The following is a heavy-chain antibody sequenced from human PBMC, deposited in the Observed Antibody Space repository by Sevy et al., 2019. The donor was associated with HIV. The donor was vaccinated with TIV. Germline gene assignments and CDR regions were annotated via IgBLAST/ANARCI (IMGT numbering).Heavy chain of an antibody. CDR3: AKDLYDSSGYHDFYYYYGMDV. V-gene: IGHV3-30*18. D-gene: IGHD3-22*01. CDR2: ISYDGSNK. J-gene: IGHJ6*02. Sequence: GGSLRLSCAASGFTFSSYGMHWVRQAPGKGLEWVAVISYDGSNKYYADSVKGRFTMSRDNSKNSLYLQMNSLRAEDTAVYYCAKDLYDSSGYHDFYYYYGMDVWGQGTTVTVSS. CDR1: GFTFSSYG.